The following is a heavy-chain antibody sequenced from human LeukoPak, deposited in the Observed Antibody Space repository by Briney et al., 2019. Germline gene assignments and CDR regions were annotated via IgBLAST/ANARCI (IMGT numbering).Heavy chain of an antibody. V-gene: IGHV3-66*02. J-gene: IGHJ4*02. CDR1: GFTVTSNY. CDR3: AREFSGSDGFFDC. D-gene: IGHD6-19*01. Sequence: PGGSLRLSCAASGFTVTSNYMSWVRQAPGKGLEWVSVIYSGGVTYYADSVKGRFTISRDNRKNTLSLQMNSLRAEDTAVYYCAREFSGSDGFFDCWGQGTLVTVSS. CDR2: IYSGGVT.